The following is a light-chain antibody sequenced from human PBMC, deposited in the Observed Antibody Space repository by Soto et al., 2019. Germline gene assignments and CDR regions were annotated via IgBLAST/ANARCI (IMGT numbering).Light chain of an antibody. CDR3: QQYDSSRT. J-gene: IGKJ1*01. V-gene: IGKV3-20*01. Sequence: EVVLTQSPGTLSLSPGERATLSCRASQRISCRFLAWYQQKPGQAPRLLMYGASLRATGIPDRFSGSGSGTDFTLSISRLEPEDFAVYYCQQYDSSRTFGQGTKVEIK. CDR1: QRISCRF. CDR2: GAS.